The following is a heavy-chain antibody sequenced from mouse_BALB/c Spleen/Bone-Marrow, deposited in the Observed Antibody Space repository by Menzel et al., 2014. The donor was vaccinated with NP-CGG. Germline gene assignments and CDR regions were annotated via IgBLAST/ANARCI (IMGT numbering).Heavy chain of an antibody. CDR2: ISSGGGST. CDR3: ARHRYYFDY. Sequence: EVKLVDSGGGLVKPGGSLKLSCAASGFAFSSYDMSWVRQTPEKRLEWVAYISSGGGSTYYPDTVKGRFTISRDNAKNTLYLQMSSLKSEDTAMYYRARHRYYFDYWGQGTTLTVSS. J-gene: IGHJ2*01. V-gene: IGHV5-12-1*01. CDR1: GFAFSSYD.